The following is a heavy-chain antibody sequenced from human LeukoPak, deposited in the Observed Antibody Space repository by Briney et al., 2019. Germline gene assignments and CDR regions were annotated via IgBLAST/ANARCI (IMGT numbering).Heavy chain of an antibody. D-gene: IGHD3-9*01. V-gene: IGHV1-18*01. CDR1: GYTFSDYG. CDR3: ARATLTGYDY. J-gene: IGHJ4*02. CDR2: ISAYNGNT. Sequence: ASVKVSCKASGYTFSDYGVSWVRQAPGQGLEWMGRISAYNGNTNYLQKLQGRVTMTTDTSTSTAYMELRSLRSDDTAVYYCARATLTGYDYWGQGTLVTVSS.